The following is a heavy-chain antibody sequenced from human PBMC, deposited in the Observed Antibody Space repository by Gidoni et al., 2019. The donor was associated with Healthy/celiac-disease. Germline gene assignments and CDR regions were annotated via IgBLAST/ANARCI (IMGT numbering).Heavy chain of an antibody. J-gene: IGHJ6*02. Sequence: QVQLVQSGAEVKKHGSSVKVSCKASGGTFSSYAISWVRQAPGQGLEWMGRIIPILGIANYAQKFQGRVTITADKSTSTAYMELSSLRSEDTAVYYCARDREYNWNYFGMDVWGQGTTVTVSS. V-gene: IGHV1-69*04. CDR3: ARDREYNWNYFGMDV. CDR2: IIPILGIA. CDR1: GGTFSSYA. D-gene: IGHD1-20*01.